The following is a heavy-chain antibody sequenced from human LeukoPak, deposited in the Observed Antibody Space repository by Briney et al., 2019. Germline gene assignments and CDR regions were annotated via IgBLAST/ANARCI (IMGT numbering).Heavy chain of an antibody. J-gene: IGHJ4*02. CDR3: ARPIAAAGS. CDR1: GFTFSSYW. CDR2: IKPDGSEK. V-gene: IGHV3-7*03. D-gene: IGHD6-13*01. Sequence: PGGSLRLSCAASGFTFSSYWIAWVRQAPGKGLEWVASIKPDGSEKYYVDSVKGRFTISRDNAKNSLYLQMNSLRAEDTAVYYCARPIAAAGSWGQGTLVTVSS.